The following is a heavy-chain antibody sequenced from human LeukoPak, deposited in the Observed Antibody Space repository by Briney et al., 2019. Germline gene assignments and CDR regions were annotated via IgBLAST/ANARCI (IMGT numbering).Heavy chain of an antibody. Sequence: SGTLSLTCAVSGGSISSSNWWSWVRQPPGKGLEWIGEIYHSGSTNYNPSLKSRVTISVDESKNQFSLKLSSVTAADTAVYYCARIPPSSSVSWVNWFDPWGQGTLVTVSS. V-gene: IGHV4-4*02. J-gene: IGHJ5*02. CDR2: IYHSGST. CDR1: GGSISSSNW. CDR3: ARIPPSSSVSWVNWFDP. D-gene: IGHD6-6*01.